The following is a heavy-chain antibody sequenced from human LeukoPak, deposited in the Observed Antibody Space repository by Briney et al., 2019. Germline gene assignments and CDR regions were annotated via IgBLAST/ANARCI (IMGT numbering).Heavy chain of an antibody. CDR2: ISGSGGST. CDR1: GFTFSSYA. Sequence: GGSLRLSCAASGFTFSSYAMSWVRQAPGKGLEWVSAISGSGGSTYYADSVKGRFTISRDNSKNTLYLQMKSLRAEDTAVYYCAKGRMSITMIVVVITPPDFDYWGQGTLVTVSS. V-gene: IGHV3-23*01. D-gene: IGHD3-22*01. J-gene: IGHJ4*02. CDR3: AKGRMSITMIVVVITPPDFDY.